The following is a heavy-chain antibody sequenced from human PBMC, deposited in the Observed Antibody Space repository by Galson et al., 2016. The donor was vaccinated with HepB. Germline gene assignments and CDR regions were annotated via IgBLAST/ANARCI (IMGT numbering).Heavy chain of an antibody. V-gene: IGHV3-48*01. CDR2: ISSSTSTI. CDR3: ASGNHYYYGMDV. Sequence: SLRLSCAASGITFSSYSMNWVRQAPGKGLEWVSYISSSTSTISYADSVKGRFTISRDNAKNTLYLQMNSLRAEDTAVYYCASGNHYYYGMDVWGQGTTVTVSS. CDR1: GITFSSYS. J-gene: IGHJ6*02.